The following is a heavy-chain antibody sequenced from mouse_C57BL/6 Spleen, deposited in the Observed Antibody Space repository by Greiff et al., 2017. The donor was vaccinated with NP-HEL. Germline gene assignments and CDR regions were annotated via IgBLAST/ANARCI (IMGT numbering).Heavy chain of an antibody. V-gene: IGHV1-50*01. CDR2: IDPSDSYT. Sequence: QVQLQQPGAELVKPGASVKLSCKASGYTFTSYWMQWVKQRPGQGLEWIGEIDPSDSYTNYNQKFKGKATLTADKSSSTAYMQLNSLTSEDSAVYFCARDGYGFAYWGQGTLVTVSA. J-gene: IGHJ3*01. D-gene: IGHD2-14*01. CDR3: ARDGYGFAY. CDR1: GYTFTSYW.